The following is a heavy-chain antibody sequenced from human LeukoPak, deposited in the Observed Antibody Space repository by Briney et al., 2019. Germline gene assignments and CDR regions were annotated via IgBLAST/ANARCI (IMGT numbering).Heavy chain of an antibody. J-gene: IGHJ4*02. Sequence: GGSLRLSCAASGFPFTNYALSWVRQAAGKGLAWVSAVNDGGGTTYYADSVKGRFTISRDNSKHTLYLQMNSLRAEDTAVYYCAKYRYGSGSFYTSPFDYWGQGTLVTVSS. V-gene: IGHV3-23*01. D-gene: IGHD3-10*01. CDR2: VNDGGGTT. CDR3: AKYRYGSGSFYTSPFDY. CDR1: GFPFTNYA.